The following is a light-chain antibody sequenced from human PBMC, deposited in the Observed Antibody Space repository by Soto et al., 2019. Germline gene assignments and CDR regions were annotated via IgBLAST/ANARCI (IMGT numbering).Light chain of an antibody. CDR2: RAS. CDR1: QSVSSNY. Sequence: EIVLTQSPGTLSLSPGERATLSCRVSQSVSSNYLAWYQQKPGQAPKVLIYRASSRATGIPDRFSGSGSGTDFTLTISRLEPEDFAVYYCQQYGSSPLTFGGGTKVEIK. V-gene: IGKV3-20*01. J-gene: IGKJ4*01. CDR3: QQYGSSPLT.